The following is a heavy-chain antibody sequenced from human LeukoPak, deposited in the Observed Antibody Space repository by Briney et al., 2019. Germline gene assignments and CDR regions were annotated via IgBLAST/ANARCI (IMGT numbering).Heavy chain of an antibody. V-gene: IGHV4-34*01. D-gene: IGHD4-17*01. CDR2: INHSRST. CDR3: ARGTVTHYASLHWFDP. CDR1: GGSFSGYY. J-gene: IGHJ5*02. Sequence: SETLSLTCAVYGGSFSGYYWSWIRQPPGKELEWIGEINHSRSTNYNPSLKSRVTISVDTSKNQFSLKLSSVTAADTAVYYCARGTVTHYASLHWFDPWGQGTLVTVSS.